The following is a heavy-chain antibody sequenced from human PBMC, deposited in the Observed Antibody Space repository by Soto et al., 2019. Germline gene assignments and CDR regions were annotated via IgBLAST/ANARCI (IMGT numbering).Heavy chain of an antibody. Sequence: QVQLVQSGDEVKKPGASVKVSCKASGYTFTSYAMHCVRQAPGQRLEWMGWINAGNGNTKYSQQFQRRGTITRDTSERTAYMELSSLRSDDMAVYYCARIGGNSEAGAFDIWGQGTMVTVSA. CDR2: INAGNGNT. CDR3: ARIGGNSEAGAFDI. J-gene: IGHJ3*02. V-gene: IGHV1-3*01. D-gene: IGHD2-21*02. CDR1: GYTFTSYA.